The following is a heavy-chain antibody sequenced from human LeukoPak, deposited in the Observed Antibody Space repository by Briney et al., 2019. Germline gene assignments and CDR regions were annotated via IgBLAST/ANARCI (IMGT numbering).Heavy chain of an antibody. CDR1: GGSISSYY. V-gene: IGHV4-59*01. J-gene: IGHJ4*02. CDR3: ARGSTGRFDY. CDR2: IYYSGST. Sequence: PSETLSLTCTVSGGSISSYYWRWIRRPPGKGLEWIGYIYYSGSTNYNPSLKSRVTISVDTSKNQFSLKLSSVTAADTAVYYCARGSTGRFDYWGQGTLVTVSS. D-gene: IGHD4-17*01.